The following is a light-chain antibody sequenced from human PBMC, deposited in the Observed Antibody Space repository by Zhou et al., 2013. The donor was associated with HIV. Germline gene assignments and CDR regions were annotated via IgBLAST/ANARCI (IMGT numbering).Light chain of an antibody. Sequence: VMTQSPATLSVSPGGRASLSCRASQNINANLAWYQQKSGQAPRLLISGASTRATGFPARFSGSGSGTEFTLTISSLQSEDLAVYYCQQYNNWPRTFGQGTKVEIK. CDR3: QQYNNWPRT. CDR2: GAS. J-gene: IGKJ1*01. V-gene: IGKV3-15*01. CDR1: QNINAN.